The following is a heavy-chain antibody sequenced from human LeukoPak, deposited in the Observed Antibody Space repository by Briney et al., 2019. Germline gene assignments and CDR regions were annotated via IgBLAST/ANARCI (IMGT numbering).Heavy chain of an antibody. J-gene: IGHJ4*02. CDR2: ISSSSSTI. CDR3: ARAYGYTAMDLIDY. Sequence: GSLRLSCAASGFTFSSYSMNWVRQAPGKGLEWVSYISSSSSTIYYADSVKGRFTISRDNAKNSLYLQMNSLRDEDTAVYYCARAYGYTAMDLIDYWGQGTLVTVSS. D-gene: IGHD5-18*01. V-gene: IGHV3-48*02. CDR1: GFTFSSYS.